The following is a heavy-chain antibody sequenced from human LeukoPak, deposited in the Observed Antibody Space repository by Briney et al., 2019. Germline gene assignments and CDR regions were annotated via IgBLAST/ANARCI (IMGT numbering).Heavy chain of an antibody. D-gene: IGHD6-19*01. CDR3: ARHSSDWAFDF. CDR1: GGSFNTYY. CDR2: ITDSGNT. V-gene: IGHV4-59*08. J-gene: IGHJ4*02. Sequence: SETLSLTCTVSGGSFNTYYWSWVRQPPGKALEWIGFITDSGNTYYNPSLQSRLAISVDTSKTHFFLKLRSVAAADTAIYYCARHSSDWAFDFWGQGTLVTVSS.